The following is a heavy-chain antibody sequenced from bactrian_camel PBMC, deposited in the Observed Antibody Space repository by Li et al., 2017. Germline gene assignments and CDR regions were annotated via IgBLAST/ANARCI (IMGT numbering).Heavy chain of an antibody. J-gene: IGHJ6*01. CDR2: LTYDGSA. Sequence: QLVESGGGSVQDGGSLRHSCTISGGTFGATDMGWYRQAPGNECDLVSSLTYDGSAYYAESVKGRFTISHDHAANMVYLQMNSLKPEDTGMYYCAADVVCVEVVRGQMTVRDFDYWGQGTQVTVS. D-gene: IGHD1*01. V-gene: IGHV3S55*01. CDR3: AADVVCVEVVRGQMTVRDFDY. CDR1: GGTFGATD.